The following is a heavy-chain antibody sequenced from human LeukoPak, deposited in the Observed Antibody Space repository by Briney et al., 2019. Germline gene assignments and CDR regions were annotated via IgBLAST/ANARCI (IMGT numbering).Heavy chain of an antibody. D-gene: IGHD1-14*01. CDR1: GFTFSSYA. CDR3: AKGQNRALKDF. V-gene: IGHV3-23*01. Sequence: GGSLRLSCTASGFTFSSYAMVWVRQAPRKGLEWVSAISTSGADASYADSVKGRFTVSRDNSKNTLSLQMNSLRADDTALYYCAKGQNRALKDFWGQGTLVTVSS. CDR2: ISTSGADA. J-gene: IGHJ4*02.